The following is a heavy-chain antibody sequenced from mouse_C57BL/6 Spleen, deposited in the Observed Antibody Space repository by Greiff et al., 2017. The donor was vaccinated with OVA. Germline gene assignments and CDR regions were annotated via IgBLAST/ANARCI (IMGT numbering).Heavy chain of an antibody. CDR2: IYPGDGDT. CDR3: AWDYFDY. CDR1: GFSFSSSW. D-gene: IGHD4-1*01. Sequence: QVQLLQSGPELVKPGASVKISCKASGFSFSSSWMNWVHQRPGTGLEWIGRIYPGDGDTNYNGKFKGKATLTADKSSSPAYMQLSSLTSEDSAVYVGAWDYFDYWGQGTTLTVSS. J-gene: IGHJ2*01. V-gene: IGHV1-82*01.